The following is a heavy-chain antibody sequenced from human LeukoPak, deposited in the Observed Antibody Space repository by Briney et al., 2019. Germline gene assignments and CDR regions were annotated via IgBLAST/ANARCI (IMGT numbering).Heavy chain of an antibody. CDR1: GFTFSSYS. CDR2: ISSSSSYI. J-gene: IGHJ4*02. V-gene: IGHV3-21*01. Sequence: PGGSLRLSCAASGFTFSSYSMNWVRQAPGKGLEWVSSISSSSSYIYYADSVKGRFTISRDNAKNSLYLQMNSLRAEDTAVYYCARDLGAVAGSFDYWGQGTLVTVSS. CDR3: ARDLGAVAGSFDY. D-gene: IGHD6-19*01.